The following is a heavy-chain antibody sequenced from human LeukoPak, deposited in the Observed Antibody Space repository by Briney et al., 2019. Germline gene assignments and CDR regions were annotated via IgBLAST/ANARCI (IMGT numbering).Heavy chain of an antibody. Sequence: PGGSLRLSCAASGFTFSSYWMHWVRQAPGKGLVWVSRINSDGSSTSHADSVKGRFTISRDNAKNTLYLQMNSLRAEDTAVYYCARDHRGWYAFDIWGQGTMVTVSS. J-gene: IGHJ3*02. CDR2: INSDGSST. D-gene: IGHD2-15*01. V-gene: IGHV3-74*01. CDR3: ARDHRGWYAFDI. CDR1: GFTFSSYW.